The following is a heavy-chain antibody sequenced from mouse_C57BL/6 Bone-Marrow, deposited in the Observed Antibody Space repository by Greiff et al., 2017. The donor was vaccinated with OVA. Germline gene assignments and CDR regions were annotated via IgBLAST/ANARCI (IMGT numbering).Heavy chain of an antibody. V-gene: IGHV1-26*01. CDR3: AREDYGSSYDWYFDV. CDR1: GYTFTDYY. D-gene: IGHD1-1*01. Sequence: VQLQQSGPELVKPGASVKISCKASGYTFTDYYMNWVKQSHGKSLEWIGDINPNNGGTSYNQKFKGKATLTVDKSSSTAYMELRSLTSEDSAVYYCAREDYGSSYDWYFDVWGTGTTVTVSS. CDR2: INPNNGGT. J-gene: IGHJ1*03.